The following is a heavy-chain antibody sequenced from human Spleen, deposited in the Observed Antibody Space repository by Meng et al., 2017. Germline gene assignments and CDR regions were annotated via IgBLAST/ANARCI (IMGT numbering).Heavy chain of an antibody. CDR2: ISPTSSFI. CDR3: ARTQPGSGTYYFNH. D-gene: IGHD3-10*01. J-gene: IGHJ4*02. V-gene: IGHV3-21*01. Sequence: WVSTISPTSSFISYADSVKGRLTISRDNVKSSLYLQMNNLRAEDTAVYYCARTQPGSGTYYFNHWGQGTLVTVSS.